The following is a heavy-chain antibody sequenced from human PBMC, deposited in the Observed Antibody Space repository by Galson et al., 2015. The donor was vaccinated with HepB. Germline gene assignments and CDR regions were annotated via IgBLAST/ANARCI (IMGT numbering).Heavy chain of an antibody. Sequence: ETLSLTCAVYGGSFSGYYWSWIRQPPGKGLEWIGEINHSGSTNYNPSLKSRVTISVDTSKNQFSLKLSSVTAADTAMYYCARPAGGWSGGSRFDPWGQGILVTVSS. CDR2: INHSGST. V-gene: IGHV4-34*01. J-gene: IGHJ5*02. CDR3: ARPAGGWSGGSRFDP. D-gene: IGHD6-19*01. CDR1: GGSFSGYY.